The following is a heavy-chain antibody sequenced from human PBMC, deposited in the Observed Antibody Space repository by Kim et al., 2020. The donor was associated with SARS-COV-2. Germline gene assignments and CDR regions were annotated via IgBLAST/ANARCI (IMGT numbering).Heavy chain of an antibody. Sequence: SETLSLTCNVSGASVITSQYYWAWSRQPPGKGLEWIATLYFGGSTFYNSALKGRVTISVDASKSQFSLTLSSVTVADTAVYYCARRRYDYWSASADEFDYWGQGTLVTVSS. CDR1: GASVITSQYY. V-gene: IGHV4-39*01. J-gene: IGHJ4*02. D-gene: IGHD5-12*01. CDR3: ARRRYDYWSASADEFDY. CDR2: LYFGGST.